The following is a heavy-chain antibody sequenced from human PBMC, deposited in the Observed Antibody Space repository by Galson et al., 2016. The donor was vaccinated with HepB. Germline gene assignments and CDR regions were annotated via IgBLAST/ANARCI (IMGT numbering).Heavy chain of an antibody. CDR2: IFPGDSAT. J-gene: IGHJ3*02. CDR1: GYSFTSHW. CDR3: ARQKWCGGDCPEANAFDI. V-gene: IGHV5-51*01. D-gene: IGHD2-21*02. Sequence: QSGAEVKKPGESLKISCKGSGYSFTSHWIAWVRQMPGKGLEWMGIIFPGDSATRYSPPFQSQVTISADKSFSTVYLQWSSMKASDTAIYYCARQKWCGGDCPEANAFDIWGQGTMVTVSS.